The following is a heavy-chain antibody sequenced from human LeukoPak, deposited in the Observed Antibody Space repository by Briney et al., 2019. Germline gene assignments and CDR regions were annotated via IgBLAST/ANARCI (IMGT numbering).Heavy chain of an antibody. CDR2: ISYDGSKK. D-gene: IGHD3-22*01. CDR1: GFTFSTYA. CDR3: AKPYDSSLYTNLDY. J-gene: IGHJ4*02. V-gene: IGHV3-30-3*02. Sequence: PGRSLKLSCVASGFTFSTYAMHWVRQAPGKGLEWVTVISYDGSKKYYADSVKGRFTISRGNSKNTLYLQVDSLRPEDTAVYYCAKPYDSSLYTNLDYWGQGTLVTVSS.